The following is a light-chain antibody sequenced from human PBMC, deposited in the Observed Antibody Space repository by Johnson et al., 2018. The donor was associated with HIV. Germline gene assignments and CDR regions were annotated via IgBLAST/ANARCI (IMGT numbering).Light chain of an antibody. J-gene: IGLJ1*01. Sequence: QSVLTQPPSVSAAPGQKVTISCSGTSSNIRNNYVSWYQQLPGTAPKLLIYENNKRPSGIPDRFSGSKSGTSATLAITGLQTGGEADYYCGTWDSSLSAHYVFGTGTKVTVL. V-gene: IGLV1-51*02. CDR3: GTWDSSLSAHYV. CDR2: ENN. CDR1: SSNIRNNY.